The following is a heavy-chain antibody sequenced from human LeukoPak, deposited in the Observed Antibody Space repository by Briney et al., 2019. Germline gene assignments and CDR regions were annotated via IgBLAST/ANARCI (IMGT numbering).Heavy chain of an antibody. CDR1: GYTFSGYY. J-gene: IGHJ5*02. CDR2: INPNSGGT. Sequence: ASVKVSCKASGYTFSGYYIFWVRRAPGQGLEWMGWINPNSGGTNYAPEFQGRLIMTRDTSITTAYMELSTLRSDDTAVYYCALIGDHAWFDPWGQGTLVTVSS. D-gene: IGHD3-10*01. V-gene: IGHV1-2*02. CDR3: ALIGDHAWFDP.